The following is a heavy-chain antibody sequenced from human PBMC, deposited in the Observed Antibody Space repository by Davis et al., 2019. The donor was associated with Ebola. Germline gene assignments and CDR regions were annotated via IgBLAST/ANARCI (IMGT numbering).Heavy chain of an antibody. V-gene: IGHV3-53*01. CDR2: LYGDGRT. CDR3: ARDRSGTSFDY. CDR1: GFIVSSNY. Sequence: GGSLRPSCAASGFIVSSNYMSWVRQAPGKGLQWVSNLYGDGRTDYADSVKGRFTTSRDISKNSFYLQMNSLRAEDTAIYYCARDRSGTSFDYWGQGTLVTVSS. J-gene: IGHJ4*02. D-gene: IGHD3-10*01.